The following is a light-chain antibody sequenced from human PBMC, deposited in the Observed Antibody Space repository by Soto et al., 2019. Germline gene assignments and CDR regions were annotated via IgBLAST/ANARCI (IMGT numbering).Light chain of an antibody. V-gene: IGKV3-20*01. J-gene: IGKJ3*01. CDR1: QNINSDY. CDR2: GAS. Sequence: EIVLTQSPGTLSLSPGERATLSCRASQNINSDYFAWYQQKPGQAPRLLIYGASSRATGIPDRFSGSGSGTDFTLTISRLEPEDFAVYYCQQYGSSPRSFGPGTKVDIK. CDR3: QQYGSSPRS.